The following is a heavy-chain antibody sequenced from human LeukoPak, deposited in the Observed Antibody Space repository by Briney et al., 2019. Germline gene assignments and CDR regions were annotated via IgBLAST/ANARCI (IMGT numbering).Heavy chain of an antibody. CDR1: GFTFSSYG. J-gene: IGHJ4*02. Sequence: GGSLRLSCAASGFTFSSYGMHWVRQAPGKGLEWVAVIWYDGSNKYYADSVKGRFTISRDNSKNTLYLQMNSLRAEDTAVYYCARDGLENSSSSHFDYWGQGTLVTVSS. V-gene: IGHV3-33*01. CDR3: ARDGLENSSSSHFDY. D-gene: IGHD6-6*01. CDR2: IWYDGSNK.